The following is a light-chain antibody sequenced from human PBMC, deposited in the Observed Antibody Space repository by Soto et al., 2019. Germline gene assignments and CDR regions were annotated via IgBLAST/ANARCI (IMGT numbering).Light chain of an antibody. CDR3: QQYYSSPFT. Sequence: DIVMTQSPESLAVSLGERATINCKSSQSVLQSADNKTRLTGYQQKPGQPPRLLIYWASFRESEVPDRFSGSGAGTDFTLTISSLQAEDVAVYYCQQYYSSPFTCGQGTKQDIK. CDR2: WAS. CDR1: QSVLQSADNKTR. J-gene: IGKJ2*01. V-gene: IGKV4-1*01.